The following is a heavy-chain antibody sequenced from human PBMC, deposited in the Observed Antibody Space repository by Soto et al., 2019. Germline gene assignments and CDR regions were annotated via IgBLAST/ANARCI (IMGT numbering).Heavy chain of an antibody. CDR3: ARLTMATNNYKWLDP. CDR2: IYVTGAV. Sequence: PSETLPLTCSVSGAALNRGNYYWSWIRQVPGKGLEWIGHIYVTGAVDYHPSLRDRITISQDTSERQFSLNLRLVTAADTAVYDCARLTMATNNYKWLDPWGQGTLVTV. CDR1: GAALNRGNYY. J-gene: IGHJ5*02. V-gene: IGHV4-31*03. D-gene: IGHD5-12*01.